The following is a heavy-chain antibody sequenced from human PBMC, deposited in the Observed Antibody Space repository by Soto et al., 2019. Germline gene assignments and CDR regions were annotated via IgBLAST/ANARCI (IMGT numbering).Heavy chain of an antibody. Sequence: EVQLVESGGALVQPGGSLRLSCAASGFTFSAYDMHWVRQPTGKGLEWVSAIGTQHDTYYPDSVKGRFTISRENAKNSLNLQMNSLRTGDTAVYYCARQASYWHGGGGWFDPWGQGTLVTVSS. CDR1: GFTFSAYD. V-gene: IGHV3-13*01. D-gene: IGHD2-8*02. CDR3: ARQASYWHGGGGWFDP. CDR2: IGTQHDT. J-gene: IGHJ5*02.